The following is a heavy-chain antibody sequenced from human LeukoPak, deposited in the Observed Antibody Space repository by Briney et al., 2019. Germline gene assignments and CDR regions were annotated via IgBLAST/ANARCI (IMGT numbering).Heavy chain of an antibody. Sequence: LETLSLTCTVSGGSISSSSYYWGWIRQPPGKGLEWIGSIYYSGSTYYNPSLKSRVTISVDTSKNQFSLKLSSVTAADTAVYYCARHVGSSTSCYYMDVWGKGTTVTISS. V-gene: IGHV4-39*01. CDR3: ARHVGSSTSCYYMDV. J-gene: IGHJ6*03. CDR2: IYYSGST. CDR1: GGSISSSSYY. D-gene: IGHD2-2*01.